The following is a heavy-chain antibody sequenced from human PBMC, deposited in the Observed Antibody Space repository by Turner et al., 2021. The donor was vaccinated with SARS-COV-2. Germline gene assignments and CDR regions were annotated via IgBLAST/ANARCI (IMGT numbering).Heavy chain of an antibody. CDR2: ISFDGTNK. D-gene: IGHD1-1*01. CDR3: ATNSPTNAFDI. J-gene: IGHJ3*02. Sequence: QVQLVESGGGVVQPGRPLRLSCAASGFTFSGYAMHWVRQAPGKGLEWVAVISFDGTNKFYADSVKGRFTISRDNSKNTLYLQMNSLGTEDTAVYYCATNSPTNAFDIWGQGTMVTVSS. CDR1: GFTFSGYA. V-gene: IGHV3-30*03.